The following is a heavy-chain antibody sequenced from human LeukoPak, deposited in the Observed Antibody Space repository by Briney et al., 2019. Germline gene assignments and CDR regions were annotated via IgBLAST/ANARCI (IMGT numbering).Heavy chain of an antibody. CDR3: ARSDGIAAAGPFDY. V-gene: IGHV3-53*01. D-gene: IGHD6-13*01. CDR1: EFTVSSNY. Sequence: PGGSLRLSCAASEFTVSSNYMSWVRQAPGKGLEWVSVIYGGVSTSYADSVKGRFTISRDNSKNTLYLQMNSLRAEDTAVYYCARSDGIAAAGPFDYWGQGTLVTVTS. J-gene: IGHJ4*02. CDR2: IYGGVST.